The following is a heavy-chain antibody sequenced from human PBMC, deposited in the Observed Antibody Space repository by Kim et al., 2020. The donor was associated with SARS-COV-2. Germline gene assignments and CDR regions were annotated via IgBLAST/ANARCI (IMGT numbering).Heavy chain of an antibody. Sequence: SETLSLTCAVYGGSFSGYYWSWIRQPPGKGLEWIGEINHSGSTNYNPSLKSRVTISVDTSKNQFSLKLSSVTAADTAVYYCANSGSYADYWGQGTLVTVSS. CDR1: GGSFSGYY. V-gene: IGHV4-34*01. D-gene: IGHD1-26*01. CDR2: INHSGST. CDR3: ANSGSYADY. J-gene: IGHJ4*02.